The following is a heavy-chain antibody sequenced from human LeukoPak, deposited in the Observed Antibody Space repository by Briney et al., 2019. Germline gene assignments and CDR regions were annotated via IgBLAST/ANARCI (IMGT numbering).Heavy chain of an antibody. J-gene: IGHJ5*02. V-gene: IGHV4-30-4*01. CDR3: ARGRGYDFWSGVLDDWFDP. CDR1: GGSISSGDYY. D-gene: IGHD3-3*01. CDR2: IYYSGST. Sequence: SETLSLTCTVSGGSISSGDYYWSWIRQPPGKGLEWIGYIYYSGSTYYNPSLKSRVTISVDTSKNQFSLKLSSVTAADTAVYYCARGRGYDFWSGVLDDWFDPRGQGNLVTVSS.